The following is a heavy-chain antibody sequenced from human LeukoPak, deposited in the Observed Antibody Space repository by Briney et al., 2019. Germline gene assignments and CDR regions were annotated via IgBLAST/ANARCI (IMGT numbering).Heavy chain of an antibody. Sequence: GGSLRLSCAASGFIFSDYYMSWIRQAPEKGLEWVSYISSSSAYTKYADSVKGRFTISRDNDKNLLYLQMDSLRAEDTAVYYCARGQFRYDSSGLFDQWGQGTLVTVSS. V-gene: IGHV3-11*05. D-gene: IGHD3-22*01. CDR3: ARGQFRYDSSGLFDQ. CDR1: GFIFSDYY. CDR2: ISSSSAYT. J-gene: IGHJ4*02.